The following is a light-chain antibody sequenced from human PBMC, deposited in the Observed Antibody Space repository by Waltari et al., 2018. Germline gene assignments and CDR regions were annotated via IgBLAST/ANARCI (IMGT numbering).Light chain of an antibody. V-gene: IGLV2-11*01. CDR1: SSDDGGYNY. CDR3: CSYAGSHVV. CDR2: DVS. J-gene: IGLJ2*01. Sequence: QSALTQPRSVSGSPGPSGTTSCTGPSSDDGGYNYASWYQQHPGKAPKLIIYDVSKRPSGVPDRFSGSKSGTTASLTISGLQAEDEADYYCCSYAGSHVVFGGGTKLTVL.